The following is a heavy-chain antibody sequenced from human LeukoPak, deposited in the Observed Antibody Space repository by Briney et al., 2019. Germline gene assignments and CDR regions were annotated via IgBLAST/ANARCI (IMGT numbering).Heavy chain of an antibody. CDR3: VRVEYSSSYYFDS. D-gene: IGHD6-6*01. CDR2: TYYRSKWYN. CDR1: GDSVSSNSAA. J-gene: IGHJ4*02. Sequence: PSQTLSLTCPISGDSVSSNSAAWNWIRQSPSRGLEWLGRTYYRSKWYNHYAVSVKSRIIINPDTSKNQLSLQLNSVTPEDTAVYYCVRVEYSSSYYFDSWGQGTLVTVSS. V-gene: IGHV6-1*01.